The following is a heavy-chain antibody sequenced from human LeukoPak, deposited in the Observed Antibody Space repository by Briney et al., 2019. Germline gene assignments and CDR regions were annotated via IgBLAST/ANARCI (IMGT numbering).Heavy chain of an antibody. CDR3: ARQPVPGTYYFDY. D-gene: IGHD2-2*01. J-gene: IGHJ4*02. CDR2: IYTRGST. V-gene: IGHV4-4*09. Sequence: SETLSLTCTVSDGSISSYYWSWIRQPPGKGLEWIGYIYTRGSTNYSPSLKSRVTISSDTSKNQFSLKLISVTAADTAVYYYARQPVPGTYYFDYWGQGTLVTVSS. CDR1: DGSISSYY.